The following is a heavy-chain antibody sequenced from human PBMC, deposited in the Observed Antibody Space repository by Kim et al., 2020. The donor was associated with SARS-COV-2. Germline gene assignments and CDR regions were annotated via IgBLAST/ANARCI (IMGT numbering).Heavy chain of an antibody. J-gene: IGHJ2*01. Sequence: GGSLRLSCAASGFTFSSYWMSWVRQAPGKGLEWVANIKQDGSEKYYVDSVKGRFTISRDNAKNSLYLQMNSLRAEDTAVYYCARDTPYSSGWYGAGGRAYWYFGLWGRGNLVTVSS. V-gene: IGHV3-7*03. CDR2: IKQDGSEK. CDR1: GFTFSSYW. CDR3: ARDTPYSSGWYGAGGRAYWYFGL. D-gene: IGHD6-19*01.